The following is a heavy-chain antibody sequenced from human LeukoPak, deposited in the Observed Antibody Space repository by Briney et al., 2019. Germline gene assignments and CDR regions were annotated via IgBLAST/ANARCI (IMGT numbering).Heavy chain of an antibody. V-gene: IGHV4-59*08. J-gene: IGHJ6*03. CDR1: GGSISSYY. Sequence: PSETLSLTCTVSGGSISSYYWSWLRQPPGKGLEWIGYIYYSGSTNYHPSLKSRVTISVDTSKNQFSLKLSSVTAADTAVYYCARHFAFSYYYMDVWGKGTTVTVSS. CDR3: ARHFAFSYYYMDV. CDR2: IYYSGST.